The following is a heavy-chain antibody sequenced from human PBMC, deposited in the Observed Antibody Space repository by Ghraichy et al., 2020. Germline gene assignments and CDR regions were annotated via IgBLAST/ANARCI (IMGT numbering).Heavy chain of an antibody. V-gene: IGHV3-43D*03. Sequence: GGSLRLSCAASGFTFDDYAMHWVRQAPGKGLEWVSLISWDGGSTYYADSVKGRFTISRDNSKNSLYLQMNSLRAEDTALYYCAKDRLGYYDYVWGTKQLYYFDYWGQGTLVTVSS. CDR1: GFTFDDYA. J-gene: IGHJ4*02. D-gene: IGHD3-16*01. CDR2: ISWDGGST. CDR3: AKDRLGYYDYVWGTKQLYYFDY.